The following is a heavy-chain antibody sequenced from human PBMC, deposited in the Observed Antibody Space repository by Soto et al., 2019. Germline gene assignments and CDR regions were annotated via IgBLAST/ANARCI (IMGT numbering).Heavy chain of an antibody. D-gene: IGHD6-19*01. J-gene: IGHJ6*02. V-gene: IGHV3-23*01. CDR2: INNSGNNT. Sequence: GGSLRLSCAVSGFTFSSYAMTWVRQAPGKGLECVSGINNSGNNTYYADSVKGRFTISRDNSKTTLYLQMNSLRAEDTAVYFCAKSIYNSGWYHPMDVWGQGTTVIVSS. CDR3: AKSIYNSGWYHPMDV. CDR1: GFTFSSYA.